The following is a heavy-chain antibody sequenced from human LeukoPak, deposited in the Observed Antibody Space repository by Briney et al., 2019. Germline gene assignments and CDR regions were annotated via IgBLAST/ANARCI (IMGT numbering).Heavy chain of an antibody. V-gene: IGHV4-31*03. CDR1: GGSISSGGYY. D-gene: IGHD4-17*01. CDR3: ASNGDDYGDYPADAFDI. Sequence: SETLSLTCTVSGGSISSGGYYWSWIRQHPGKGLEWIGYIYYSGSTYYNPSLKSRVTISVDTSKNQFSLKLSSVTAADTAVYYCASNGDDYGDYPADAFDIWGQGIMVTVSS. CDR2: IYYSGST. J-gene: IGHJ3*02.